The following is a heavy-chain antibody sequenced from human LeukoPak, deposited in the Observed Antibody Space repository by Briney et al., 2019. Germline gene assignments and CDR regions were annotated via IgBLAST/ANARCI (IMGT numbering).Heavy chain of an antibody. J-gene: IGHJ3*02. Sequence: SETLSLTCTVSGDSISNYYWSWIRQPPGKGLEWIGYIYYSGSTNYNPSLKSRVTISVDTSKNQFSLKLSSVTAADTAVYYCATGYSSSWHAFDIWGQGTMVTVSS. CDR3: ATGYSSSWHAFDI. CDR2: IYYSGST. D-gene: IGHD6-13*01. CDR1: GDSISNYY. V-gene: IGHV4-59*01.